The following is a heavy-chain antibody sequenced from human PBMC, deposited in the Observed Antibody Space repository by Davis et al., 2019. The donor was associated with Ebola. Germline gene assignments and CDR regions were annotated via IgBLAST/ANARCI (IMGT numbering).Heavy chain of an antibody. D-gene: IGHD2/OR15-2a*01. CDR1: GGALGSGTHF. CDR2: VFHSGST. CDR3: ARNSYSTSSGDWFDP. V-gene: IGHV4-31*03. Sequence: MPSETLSLTCTVSGGALGSGTHFWRWIRPPPGMCLAWIGYVFHSGSTFFNPYLKSRVSMSVDASKNQFSLTLRSVTAADTAVYYGARNSYSTSSGDWFDPWGQGTAVTVSS. J-gene: IGHJ5*02.